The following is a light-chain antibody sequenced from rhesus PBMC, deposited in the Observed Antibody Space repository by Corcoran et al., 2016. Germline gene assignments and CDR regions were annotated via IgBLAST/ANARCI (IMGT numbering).Light chain of an antibody. V-gene: IGKV2-62*02. CDR3: GQGTKVPYS. CDR1: QSLVHSDGNTY. CDR2: KVS. J-gene: IGKJ2*01. Sequence: DVVMTQSPLSLPITLGQPASISCRSSQSLVHSDGNTYLSWYQQKPGQPPRLLIYKVSNRYSGVPDRFSGRGAGTDFTLKISSVEAEDVGVYYCGQGTKVPYSFGRGTKVEIK.